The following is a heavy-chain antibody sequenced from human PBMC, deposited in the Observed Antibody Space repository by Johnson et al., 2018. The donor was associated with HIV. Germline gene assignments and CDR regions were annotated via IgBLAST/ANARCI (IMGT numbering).Heavy chain of an antibody. D-gene: IGHD5/OR15-5a*01. CDR1: GFTFDDYG. Sequence: VQLVESGGGLVKPGGSLRLSCAASGFTFDDYGMSWVRQAPGKGLEWVSGINWNGGRAGYADSLKGRLTISSDNAKNSLYLQMNSLRAEDTAVFYCARSTRSLDAFDIWGQGTMVTVST. J-gene: IGHJ3*02. CDR3: ARSTRSLDAFDI. V-gene: IGHV3-20*04. CDR2: INWNGGRA.